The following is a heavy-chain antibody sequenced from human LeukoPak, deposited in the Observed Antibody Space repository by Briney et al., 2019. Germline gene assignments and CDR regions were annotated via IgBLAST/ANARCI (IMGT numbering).Heavy chain of an antibody. CDR1: GFTFDDYA. D-gene: IGHD1/OR15-1a*01. V-gene: IGHV3-9*01. CDR3: ANDRGLGTFDY. J-gene: IGHJ4*02. CDR2: ISWNSGSI. Sequence: PGRSLRLSCAASGFTFDDYAMHWVRQAPGKGLEWVSGISWNSGSIGYADSVKGRFTISRDNAKNSLYLQMNSLRAEDTALYYCANDRGLGTFDYWGQGTLVTVSS.